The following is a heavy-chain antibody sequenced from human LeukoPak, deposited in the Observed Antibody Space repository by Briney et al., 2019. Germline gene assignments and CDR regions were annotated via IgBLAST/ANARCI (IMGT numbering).Heavy chain of an antibody. Sequence: GGPLRLSCAPSGFTFEDYSIHWVRQAPGKGLEWVSLITWVGTSTYYADSVKGRFTISRDNSKNTLYLQMYSLRAEDTAVYYCAKEFTMVRGVIIGYDYFDYWGQGTLVTVSS. J-gene: IGHJ4*02. D-gene: IGHD3-10*01. CDR2: ITWVGTST. CDR3: AKEFTMVRGVIIGYDYFDY. V-gene: IGHV3-43*01. CDR1: GFTFEDYS.